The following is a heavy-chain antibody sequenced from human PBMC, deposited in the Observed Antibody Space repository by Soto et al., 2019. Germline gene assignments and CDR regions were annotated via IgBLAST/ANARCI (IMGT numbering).Heavy chain of an antibody. D-gene: IGHD3-3*01. Sequence: GASVKVSCKASGYTFTSYGISWVRQAPGQGLEWMGWISAYNGNTNYAQKLQCRVTMTTDTSTSTAYMELRSLRSDDTAVYYCARVSTIFGVVIIREHYFDYWGQGTLVTVSS. CDR2: ISAYNGNT. CDR3: ARVSTIFGVVIIREHYFDY. V-gene: IGHV1-18*01. J-gene: IGHJ4*02. CDR1: GYTFTSYG.